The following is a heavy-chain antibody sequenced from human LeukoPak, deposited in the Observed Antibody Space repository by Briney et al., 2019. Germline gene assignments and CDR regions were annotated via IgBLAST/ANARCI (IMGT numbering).Heavy chain of an antibody. Sequence: GGSLRLSCAASGFTFSSYAMSWVRQAPGKGLEWVSAIGGSGGSTYYADSVKGRFTISRDNSKNTLYLQMNSLRAEDTAVYYCAKVGRYSYGWPDDYWGQGTLVTVSS. CDR1: GFTFSSYA. CDR2: IGGSGGST. J-gene: IGHJ4*02. D-gene: IGHD5-18*01. CDR3: AKVGRYSYGWPDDY. V-gene: IGHV3-23*01.